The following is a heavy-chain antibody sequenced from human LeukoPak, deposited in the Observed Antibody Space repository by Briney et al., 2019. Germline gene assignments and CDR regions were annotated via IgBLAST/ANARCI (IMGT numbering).Heavy chain of an antibody. J-gene: IGHJ3*02. V-gene: IGHV4-61*02. D-gene: IGHD6-13*01. CDR1: GDSLCSGPYF. Sequence: SETLSLTCAVSGDSLCSGPYFWNWVRQPAGKGLEWIGRISTRGTTTYNPSLKSRLTLSVDTSNNQFSLSLNSVTAADTAIYYCARDLLRGESGSWFEAFDIWGQGTMVTVSS. CDR3: ARDLLRGESGSWFEAFDI. CDR2: ISTRGTT.